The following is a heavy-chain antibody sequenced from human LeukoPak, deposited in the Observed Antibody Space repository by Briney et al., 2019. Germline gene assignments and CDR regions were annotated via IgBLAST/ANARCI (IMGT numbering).Heavy chain of an antibody. CDR1: GGSFSGYY. V-gene: IGHV4-34*01. D-gene: IGHD3-9*01. CDR2: INHSGST. Sequence: NPSETLSLTCAVYGGSFSGYYWSWIRQPPGKGLEWIGEINHSGSTNYNPSLKSRVTISVDTSKNQFSLKLSSVTAADTAVYYCARHKPSKLRYFDWSLDYWGQGTLVTVSS. J-gene: IGHJ4*02. CDR3: ARHKPSKLRYFDWSLDY.